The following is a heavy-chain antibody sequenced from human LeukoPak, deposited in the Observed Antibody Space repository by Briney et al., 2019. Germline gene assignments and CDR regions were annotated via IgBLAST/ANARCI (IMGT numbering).Heavy chain of an antibody. CDR1: GFTVSSSY. V-gene: IGHV3-53*01. D-gene: IGHD6-19*01. CDR3: GKNLYSSVWKNYVDS. CDR2: IYIDGGT. Sequence: GGSLSLSCAASGFTVSSSYMTWVRQAPGKGLEWVSVIYIDGGTYYADSVKGRFAISRDTSKNTLYLQMNSVKPEDTAVYYCGKNLYSSVWKNYVDSGGQGTRVTVSS. J-gene: IGHJ4*02.